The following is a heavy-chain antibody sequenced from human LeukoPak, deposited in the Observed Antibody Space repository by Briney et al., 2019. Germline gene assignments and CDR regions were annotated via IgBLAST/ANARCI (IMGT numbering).Heavy chain of an antibody. Sequence: GGSLRLSCAASGFTFSSYWMSWVRQAPGKGLEWVANIKQDGSEKYYVDSVKGRFTISRDNAKNSLYLQMNSLRAEDTAVYYCARGKLLWFGEPDYWGQGTLVTVSS. CDR1: GFTFSSYW. CDR3: ARGKLLWFGEPDY. D-gene: IGHD3-10*01. CDR2: IKQDGSEK. J-gene: IGHJ4*02. V-gene: IGHV3-7*01.